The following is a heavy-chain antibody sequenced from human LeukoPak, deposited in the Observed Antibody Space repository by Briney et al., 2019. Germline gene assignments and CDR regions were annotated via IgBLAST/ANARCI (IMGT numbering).Heavy chain of an antibody. CDR1: GYTFTIYG. CDR2: ISAYNGNT. J-gene: IGHJ6*02. CDR3: ARVTKYYYGMDV. V-gene: IGHV1-18*01. Sequence: ASVKVSCTASGYTFTIYGISWVRQAPGQGLEWMGWISAYNGNTNYAQKLQGRVTMTTDTSTRTAYMELRSLRSDDTAVYYCARVTKYYYGMDVWGQGTTVTVSS.